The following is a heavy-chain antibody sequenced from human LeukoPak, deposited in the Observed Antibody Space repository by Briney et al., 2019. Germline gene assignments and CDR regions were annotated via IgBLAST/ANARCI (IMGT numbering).Heavy chain of an antibody. D-gene: IGHD6-13*01. Sequence: PSETLSLTCTVSGGSITSHFWSWIRQPHGKGLEWIGYIHNSGITNYNSSLKSRVTMSVDTSKNQFSLMLRSVTAADTAVYYCARDHPPAAAPGYYMDVWGKGTTVTVSS. CDR1: GGSITSHF. J-gene: IGHJ6*03. CDR2: IHNSGIT. CDR3: ARDHPPAAAPGYYMDV. V-gene: IGHV4-59*11.